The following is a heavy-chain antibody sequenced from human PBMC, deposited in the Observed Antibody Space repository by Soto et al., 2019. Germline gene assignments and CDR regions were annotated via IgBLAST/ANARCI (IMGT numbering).Heavy chain of an antibody. Sequence: PGGPLRLSCAASGFTFSSYGMHWVRQAPGKGLEWVAVISYDGSNKYYADSANGRFTVSRDNAANTLYLQMSSLRAEDTAVYYCAREYYGVLTGYYNDYWGQGTLVTVSS. CDR1: GFTFSSYG. CDR3: AREYYGVLTGYYNDY. D-gene: IGHD3-9*01. J-gene: IGHJ4*02. V-gene: IGHV3-30*03. CDR2: ISYDGSNK.